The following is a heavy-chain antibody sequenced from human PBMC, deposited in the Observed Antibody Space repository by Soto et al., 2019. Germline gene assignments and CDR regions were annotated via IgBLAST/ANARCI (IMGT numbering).Heavy chain of an antibody. D-gene: IGHD6-19*01. CDR2: ISSSSSYI. J-gene: IGHJ4*02. V-gene: IGHV3-21*01. CDR1: GFTFSSYS. CDR3: AREHSSGWYGLNYY. Sequence: GGSLRLSCAASGFTFSSYSMNWVRQAPGKGLEWVSSISSSSSYIYYADSVKGRFTISRDNAKNSLYLQMNSLRDEDTAVYYCAREHSSGWYGLNYYWGQGTLVTVSS.